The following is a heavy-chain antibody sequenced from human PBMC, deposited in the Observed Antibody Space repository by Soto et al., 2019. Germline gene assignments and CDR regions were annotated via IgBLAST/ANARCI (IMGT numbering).Heavy chain of an antibody. J-gene: IGHJ4*02. V-gene: IGHV3-48*04. D-gene: IGHD3-3*01. CDR1: GFRFSDYS. CDR2: ISSSSSTI. Sequence: GGSLRLSCAASGFRFSDYSMNWVRQAPGKGLEWVSYISSSSSTIHYADSVEGRFTISRDNAKNSLYLQMNSLRAEDPAVYYCNSYPDFWGGHTPLWGQGTLVTACS. CDR3: NSYPDFWGGHTPL.